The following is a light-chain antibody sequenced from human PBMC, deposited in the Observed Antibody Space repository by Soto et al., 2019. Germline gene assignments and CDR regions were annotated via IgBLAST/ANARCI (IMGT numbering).Light chain of an antibody. CDR3: CSYADSTTVV. J-gene: IGLJ3*02. CDR2: EDN. Sequence: QSALTQPASVSGSPGQSITISCTGSGRSYNLVSWFQQSPGKAPKLIIYEDNKRPSGVSNRFSGSKPGNTASLTISGLQPEDEADYYCCSYADSTTVVFGGGTKVTVL. CDR1: GRSYNL. V-gene: IGLV2-23*01.